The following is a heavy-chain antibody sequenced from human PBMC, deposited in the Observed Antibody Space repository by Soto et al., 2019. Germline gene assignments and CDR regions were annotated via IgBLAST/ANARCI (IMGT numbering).Heavy chain of an antibody. CDR1: GGSISSSNW. D-gene: IGHD2-15*01. V-gene: IGHV4-4*02. J-gene: IGHJ5*02. CDR3: ARMEVAATPGFSAWFDL. CDR2: IYHSGST. Sequence: PSETLSLTCAVSGGSISSSNWWSWVRQPPGKGLEWIGEIYHSGSTNYNPSLKSRVTISVDTSKNQFSLKLSSVTAADTAVYYCARMEVAATPGFSAWFDLWSQGTLVTVSS.